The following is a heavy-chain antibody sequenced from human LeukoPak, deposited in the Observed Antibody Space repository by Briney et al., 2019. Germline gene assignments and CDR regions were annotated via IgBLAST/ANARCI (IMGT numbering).Heavy chain of an antibody. D-gene: IGHD2-15*01. V-gene: IGHV4-31*03. Sequence: SETLSLTCTVSGGSISSGGYYWSWIRQHPGKGLEWIGYIYYSGSTYYNPSLKSRVTISVDTSKNQFSLKLSSVTAADTAVYYCARGYEGLRLYGMDVWGQGTTVTVSS. CDR1: GGSISSGGYY. CDR2: IYYSGST. CDR3: ARGYEGLRLYGMDV. J-gene: IGHJ6*02.